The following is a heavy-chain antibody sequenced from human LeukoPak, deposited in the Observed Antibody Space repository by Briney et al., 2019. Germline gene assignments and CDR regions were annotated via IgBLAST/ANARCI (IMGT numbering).Heavy chain of an antibody. CDR2: ISGSGGST. CDR1: GFTFSSYS. J-gene: IGHJ6*03. Sequence: PGGSLRLSCAASGFTFSSYSMNWVRQAPGKGLEWVSAISGSGGSTYNADSVKGRFTISRDNSKNTLYLQMNSLRAEDTAVYYCAKALKVVAGSGPVDYYYYMDVWGKGTTVTIS. CDR3: AKALKVVAGSGPVDYYYYMDV. D-gene: IGHD6-19*01. V-gene: IGHV3-23*01.